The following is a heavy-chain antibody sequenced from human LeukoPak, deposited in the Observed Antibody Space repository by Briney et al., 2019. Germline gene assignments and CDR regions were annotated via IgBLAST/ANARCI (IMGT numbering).Heavy chain of an antibody. Sequence: ASVKVSCKASGYTFTGYYMHWVRQAPGQGLEWMGWINPNSGGTNYAQKLQGRVTMTTDTSTSTAYMELRSLRSDDTAVYYCARIPLVATSIIYYFDYWGQGTLVTVSS. J-gene: IGHJ4*02. V-gene: IGHV1-2*02. CDR3: ARIPLVATSIIYYFDY. CDR1: GYTFTGYY. CDR2: INPNSGGT. D-gene: IGHD5-12*01.